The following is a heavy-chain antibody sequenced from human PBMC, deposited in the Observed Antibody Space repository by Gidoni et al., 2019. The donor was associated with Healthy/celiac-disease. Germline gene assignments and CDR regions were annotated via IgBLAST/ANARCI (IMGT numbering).Heavy chain of an antibody. CDR3: ANAVKYSTDRNWFDP. V-gene: IGHV3-23*01. CDR1: GFTFSSYA. Sequence: EVQLLESGGGLVQPGGSLSLSCAASGFTFSSYAMSWVRQAPGKGLEWVSAISGSGGSTYYAASVKGRFTISRDNSKNTLYLQMNSLRAEDTAVYYCANAVKYSTDRNWFDPWGQGTLVTVSS. CDR2: ISGSGGST. D-gene: IGHD1-26*01. J-gene: IGHJ5*02.